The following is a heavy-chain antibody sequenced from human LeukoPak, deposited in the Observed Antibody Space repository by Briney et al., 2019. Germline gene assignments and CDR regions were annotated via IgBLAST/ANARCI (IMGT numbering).Heavy chain of an antibody. V-gene: IGHV4-59*01. CDR1: GGSISSYY. CDR3: AGSREYCSSTSCYITIPE. D-gene: IGHD2-2*02. J-gene: IGHJ4*02. Sequence: SETLSLTCTVSGGSISSYYWSWIRQPPGKGLEWIGYIYYSGSTNYNPSLKSRVTISVDTSKNQFSLKLSSVTAADTAVYYCAGSREYCSSTSCYITIPEWGQGTLVTVSS. CDR2: IYYSGST.